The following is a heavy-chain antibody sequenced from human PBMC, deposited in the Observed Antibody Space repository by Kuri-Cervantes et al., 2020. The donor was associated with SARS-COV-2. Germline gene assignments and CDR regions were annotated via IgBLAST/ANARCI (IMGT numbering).Heavy chain of an antibody. CDR1: GFNFSHYG. D-gene: IGHD3-3*01. V-gene: IGHV3-21*04. J-gene: IGHJ5*02. Sequence: ETLSLTCAASGFNFSHYGMNWVRQAPGKGLEWVSSISNRSSYIYYADSVKGRFTISRDNSKNTLYLQMNNVRVDDTAVYYCAKDLDDFWTGGGFDPWGQGTLVTVSS. CDR3: AKDLDDFWTGGGFDP. CDR2: ISNRSSYI.